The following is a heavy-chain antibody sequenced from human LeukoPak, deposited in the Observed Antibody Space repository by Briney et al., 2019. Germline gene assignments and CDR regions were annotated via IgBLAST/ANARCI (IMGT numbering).Heavy chain of an antibody. CDR2: ISYDGSNK. CDR3: AKLPCGYNVPEDGGGDCAFDI. D-gene: IGHD5-24*01. J-gene: IGHJ3*02. CDR1: GFTFSSYG. Sequence: QAGGSLRLSCAASGFTFSSYGMHWVRQAPGKGLEWVAVISYDGSNKYYADSVKGRFTISRDNSKNTLYLQMNSLRAEDTAVYYCAKLPCGYNVPEDGGGDCAFDIWGQGTMVTVSS. V-gene: IGHV3-30*18.